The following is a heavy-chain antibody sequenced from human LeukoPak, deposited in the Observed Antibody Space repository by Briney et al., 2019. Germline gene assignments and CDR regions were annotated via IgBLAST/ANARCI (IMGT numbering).Heavy chain of an antibody. J-gene: IGHJ3*02. CDR2: IRYDGSNK. D-gene: IGHD3-10*01. CDR3: FCYGSGRNDAFDI. Sequence: GGSLRLSCAASGFTFSSYGMHWVRQAPGKGLEWVAFIRYDGSNKYYADSVKGRFTISRDNSKNTLYLQMNSLRAEDTAVYYCFCYGSGRNDAFDIWGQGTMVTVSS. V-gene: IGHV3-30*02. CDR1: GFTFSSYG.